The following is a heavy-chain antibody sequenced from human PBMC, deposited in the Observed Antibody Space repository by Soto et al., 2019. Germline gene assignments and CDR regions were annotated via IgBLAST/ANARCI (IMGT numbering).Heavy chain of an antibody. D-gene: IGHD3-10*01. J-gene: IGHJ4*02. CDR3: ASHYYGSGSYRDY. CDR1: GGSISSYY. Sequence: QVQLQESGPGLVKPSETLSLTCTVSGGSISSYYWSWIRQPPGKGLEWIGYIYYSGSTNYNPSRKSRVTISVDTSKNQFSLKLSSVTAADTAVYYCASHYYGSGSYRDYWGQGTLVTVSS. CDR2: IYYSGST. V-gene: IGHV4-59*01.